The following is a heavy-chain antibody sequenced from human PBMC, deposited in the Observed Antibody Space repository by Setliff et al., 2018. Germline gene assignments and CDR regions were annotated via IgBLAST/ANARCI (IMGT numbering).Heavy chain of an antibody. CDR1: GFSLSTSGMC. V-gene: IGHV2-70*11. CDR3: ARMRSRNYGSGSYWLDY. CDR2: IDWDDDK. D-gene: IGHD3-10*01. Sequence: SGPTLVNPTQTLTLTCTFSGFSLSTSGMCVSWIRQPPGKALEWLARIDWDDDKRYSPSLKSRLTITKDTSKNQVVLTMTNMDPVDTATYYCARMRSRNYGSGSYWLDYWGQGTLVTAPQ. J-gene: IGHJ4*02.